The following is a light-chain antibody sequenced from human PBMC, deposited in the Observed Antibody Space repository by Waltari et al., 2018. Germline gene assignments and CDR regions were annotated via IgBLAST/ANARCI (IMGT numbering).Light chain of an antibody. CDR3: CSFAGTYYV. CDR2: DVT. V-gene: IGLV2-11*01. J-gene: IGLJ1*01. CDR1: SSDVGSYNS. Sequence: QSALTQPRSVSGSPGQPVTIPCTGTSSDVGSYNSVSWYQQYPGKDPKLMIYDVTKRPSGVPDRFSGSKSCNTASLTISGLQAEDEADYHCCSFAGTYYVFGTGTEVTVL.